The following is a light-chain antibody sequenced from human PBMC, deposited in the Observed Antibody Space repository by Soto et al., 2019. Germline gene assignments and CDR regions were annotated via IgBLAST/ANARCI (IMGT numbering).Light chain of an antibody. CDR3: SSYAGSGIHVV. J-gene: IGLJ2*01. Sequence: QSALTQPASVSGSPGQSITISCTGTTSDVGSYNLVSWYQQHPGKVPQLMIYEGTKRPSGVSNRFSGSQSGNTASLTISGLQAEDEADYYCSSYAGSGIHVVFGGGTKLTVL. V-gene: IGLV2-23*01. CDR2: EGT. CDR1: TSDVGSYNL.